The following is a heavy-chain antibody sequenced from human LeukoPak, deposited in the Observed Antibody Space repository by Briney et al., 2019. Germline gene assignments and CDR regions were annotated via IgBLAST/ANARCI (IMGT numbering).Heavy chain of an antibody. CDR1: GGTFSSYA. J-gene: IGHJ6*02. D-gene: IGHD5-24*01. CDR3: AKTRDGYNSYYYYYGMDV. CDR2: IIPIFGTA. V-gene: IGHV1-69*13. Sequence: ASVKVSCKASGGTFSSYAISWVRQAPGQGLEWMGGIIPIFGTANYAQKFQGRVTITADESTSTAYMELSSLRSEDTAVYYCAKTRDGYNSYYYYYGMDVWGQGTTVTVSS.